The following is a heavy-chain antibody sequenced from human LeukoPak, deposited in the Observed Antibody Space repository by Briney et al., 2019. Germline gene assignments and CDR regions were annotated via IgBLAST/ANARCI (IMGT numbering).Heavy chain of an antibody. V-gene: IGHV5-51*01. J-gene: IGHJ4*02. D-gene: IGHD3-3*01. CDR2: TYPGDSDT. Sequence: GESLKISCKGSGYSFTNRWIGWVRQMPGKGLEWMGSTYPGDSDTRYSPSFKGQVTISADKSINTAYLHWTSLKASDTAIYYCARRAIFGPGGIDYWGQGSLVTVSS. CDR3: ARRAIFGPGGIDY. CDR1: GYSFTNRW.